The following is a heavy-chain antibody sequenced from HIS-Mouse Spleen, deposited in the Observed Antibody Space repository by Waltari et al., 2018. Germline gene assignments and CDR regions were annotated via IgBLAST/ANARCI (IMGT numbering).Heavy chain of an antibody. V-gene: IGHV3-30*18. J-gene: IGHJ4*02. Sequence: QVQLVESGGGVVQPGRSLSLSCAASGFTFSSYGMHWVRQAPGKGLEWVAVISYDGSNKYYADSGKGRFTISRDNSKNTLYLQMNSLRAEDTAVYYGAKDKHHAFDYWGQGTLVTVSS. CDR2: ISYDGSNK. CDR3: AKDKHHAFDY. CDR1: GFTFSSYG.